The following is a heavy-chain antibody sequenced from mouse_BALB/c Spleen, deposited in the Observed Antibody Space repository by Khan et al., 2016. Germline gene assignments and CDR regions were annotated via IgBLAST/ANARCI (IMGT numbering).Heavy chain of an antibody. J-gene: IGHJ2*01. V-gene: IGHV9-1*02. CDR2: INTYTGEP. CDR1: EYTFTNYG. Sequence: QIQLVQSGHELKKPGETVKISCKAAEYTFTNYGMNGVKQAPGKGLKWMGWINTYTGEPTYADDFKGRFALSLETSASTAYLQINKLKNEDMATYFCATYYLYYFDYWGPGTTLTVSS. CDR3: ATYYLYYFDY. D-gene: IGHD1-1*01.